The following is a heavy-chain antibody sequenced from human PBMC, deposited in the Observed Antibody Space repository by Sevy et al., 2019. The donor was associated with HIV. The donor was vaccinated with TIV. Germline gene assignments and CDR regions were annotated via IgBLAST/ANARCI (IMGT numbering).Heavy chain of an antibody. CDR1: DFTFSAYD. V-gene: IGHV3-7*01. CDR3: ARGLWAFDI. Sequence: GGSLRLSCAASDFTFSAYDMHWVRQAPGKGLEWVANIKQDGSEKYYVDSVKGRFTISRDNAKNSLYLQMNSLRAEDTAVYYCARGLWAFDIWGQGTMVTVSS. CDR2: IKQDGSEK. J-gene: IGHJ3*02. D-gene: IGHD2-21*01.